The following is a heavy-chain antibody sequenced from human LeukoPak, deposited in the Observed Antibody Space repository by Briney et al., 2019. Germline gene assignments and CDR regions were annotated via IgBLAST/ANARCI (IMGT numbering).Heavy chain of an antibody. CDR3: ARDPQDSSSSDAFDI. Sequence: SETLSLTCTVSLGSLISGIHYSSWIRHPPGKGLECLGYIYYSVSTNYNPSLMRRVTISVDTSTKPFSLKMSSVTAADTGVYFCARDPQDSSSSDAFDIWGQGTTVTVSS. V-gene: IGHV4-61*01. CDR2: IYYSVST. CDR1: LGSLISGIHY. J-gene: IGHJ3*02. D-gene: IGHD6-13*01.